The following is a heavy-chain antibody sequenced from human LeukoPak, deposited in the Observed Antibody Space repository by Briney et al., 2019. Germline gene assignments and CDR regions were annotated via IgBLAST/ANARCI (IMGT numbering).Heavy chain of an antibody. Sequence: QSGGSLRLSCAASGFTFSSYEMNWVRQAPGKGLEWVSYISSSGSTIYYADSVKGRFTISRDNAKNSLYLQMNSLRAEDTAVYYCARSTGYYFPNYYYYMDVWGKGTTVTISS. D-gene: IGHD3-9*01. V-gene: IGHV3-48*03. CDR3: ARSTGYYFPNYYYYMDV. CDR2: ISSSGSTI. CDR1: GFTFSSYE. J-gene: IGHJ6*03.